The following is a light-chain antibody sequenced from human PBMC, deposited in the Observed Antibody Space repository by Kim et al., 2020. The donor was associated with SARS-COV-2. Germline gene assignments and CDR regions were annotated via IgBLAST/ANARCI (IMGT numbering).Light chain of an antibody. CDR2: GAS. V-gene: IGKV3-15*01. J-gene: IGKJ5*01. CDR3: QQYNNWPPIT. Sequence: SPGERATLSCTASQSVNSNLAWYQQKPGQAPTLLISGASSRATGTPARFSGSGSGTEFTLTISSLQAEDFALYYCQQYNNWPPITFGQGTRLEIK. CDR1: QSVNSN.